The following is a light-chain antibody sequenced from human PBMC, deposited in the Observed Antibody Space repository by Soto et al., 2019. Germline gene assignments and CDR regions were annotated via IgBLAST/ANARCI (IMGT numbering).Light chain of an antibody. V-gene: IGLV2-8*01. J-gene: IGLJ1*01. Sequence: QSALTPPPSASGSPGQSIAISCTGTSSDVGGYNYVSWYQQHPGKAPKLMIYEVNKRPSGVPDRFSGSKSGNTATLTVSGLQAEDDADYYCTSYAGSSNVFGGESKVTVL. CDR2: EVN. CDR3: TSYAGSSNV. CDR1: SSDVGGYNY.